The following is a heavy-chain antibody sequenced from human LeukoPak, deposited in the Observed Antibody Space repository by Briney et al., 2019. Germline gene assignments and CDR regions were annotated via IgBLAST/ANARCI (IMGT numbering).Heavy chain of an antibody. CDR1: GYTFTSYD. CDR2: MNPNSGNT. V-gene: IGHV1-8*01. Sequence: GASVKVSCKASGYTFTSYDINWVRQATGQGLEWMGWMNPNSGNTGYAQKFQGRVTMTRNTSISTAYMELSSLRSEDTAVYYCARVHLAPTTDYDFWSGYYGPETENNWFDPWGQGTLFTVSP. J-gene: IGHJ5*02. CDR3: ARVHLAPTTDYDFWSGYYGPETENNWFDP. D-gene: IGHD3-3*01.